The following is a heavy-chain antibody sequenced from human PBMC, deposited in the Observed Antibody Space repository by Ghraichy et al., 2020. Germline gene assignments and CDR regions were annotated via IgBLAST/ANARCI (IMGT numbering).Heavy chain of an antibody. J-gene: IGHJ4*02. CDR1: GGSFSGYY. Sequence: SETLSLTCAVYGGSFSGYYWSWIRQPPGKGLEWIGEINHSGSTNYNPSLKSRVTISVDTSKNQFSLKLSSVTAADTAVYYCARGVRPALFGDLRGRLQRIQNIFDYWGQGTLVTVSS. V-gene: IGHV4-34*01. D-gene: IGHD3-10*01. CDR3: ARGVRPALFGDLRGRLQRIQNIFDY. CDR2: INHSGST.